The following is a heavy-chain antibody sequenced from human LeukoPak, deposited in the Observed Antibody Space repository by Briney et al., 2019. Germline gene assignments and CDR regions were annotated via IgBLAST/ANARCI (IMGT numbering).Heavy chain of an antibody. CDR3: AKVGPAVGYYYYMDV. CDR2: ISGRGRTM. CDR1: GFTFSSYE. J-gene: IGHJ6*03. D-gene: IGHD4-23*01. V-gene: IGHV3-48*03. Sequence: SGGSLRLSCAASGFTFSSYEVNWVRQAPGKGLEWVSYISGRGRTMYYADSVKGRFTISRDNAKNSLYLQMNSLRAEDTAVYYCAKVGPAVGYYYYMDVWGKGTTVTVSS.